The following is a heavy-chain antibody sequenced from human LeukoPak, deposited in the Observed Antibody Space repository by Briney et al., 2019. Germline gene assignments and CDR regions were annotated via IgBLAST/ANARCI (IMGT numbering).Heavy chain of an antibody. V-gene: IGHV4-59*01. CDR3: ARDRNYYDSSGYPWAFDI. J-gene: IGHJ3*02. CDR1: GGSISSYY. CDR2: IYYSGST. D-gene: IGHD3-22*01. Sequence: PSETLSLTCTVPGGSISSYYWSWIRQPPGKGLEWIGYIYYSGSTNYNPSLKSRVTISVDTSKNQFSLKLSSVTAADTAVYYCARDRNYYDSSGYPWAFDIWGQGTMVTVSS.